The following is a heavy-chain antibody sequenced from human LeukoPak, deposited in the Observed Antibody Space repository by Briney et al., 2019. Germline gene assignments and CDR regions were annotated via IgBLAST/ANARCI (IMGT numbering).Heavy chain of an antibody. V-gene: IGHV1-2*02. Sequence: ASVKVSCKASGYTFTGYYMHWVRQAPGQGLEWMGWINPNSGGTNYAQKFQGRVTMTRDTSISTAYMELSSLRSDDTATYYCARVVYGSRLFDSWGQGTLVTVSS. CDR3: ARVVYGSRLFDS. CDR1: GYTFTGYY. CDR2: INPNSGGT. J-gene: IGHJ4*02. D-gene: IGHD6-13*01.